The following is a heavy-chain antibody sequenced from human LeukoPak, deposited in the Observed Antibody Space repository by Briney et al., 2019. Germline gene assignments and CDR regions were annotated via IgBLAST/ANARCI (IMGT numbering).Heavy chain of an antibody. CDR1: GGSISSYY. D-gene: IGHD6-13*01. CDR2: IYTSGST. J-gene: IGHJ6*03. CDR3: ARARRIAAAVYDYYYYMDV. V-gene: IGHV4-4*07. Sequence: SETLSLTCTVSGGSISSYYWSWIRQPAGKGLEWIGRIYTSGSTNYNPSLKSRVTMSVDTSKNQFSLKLSSVTAADTAVYYCARARRIAAAVYDYYYYMDVWGKGTTVTVSS.